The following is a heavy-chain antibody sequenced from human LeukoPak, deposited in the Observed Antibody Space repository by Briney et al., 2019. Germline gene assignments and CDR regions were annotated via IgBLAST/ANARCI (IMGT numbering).Heavy chain of an antibody. CDR2: LYSGGST. CDR3: AKDLAIYGPIVVVPGGPGLYYYGMDV. CDR1: GITVSNNY. Sequence: GGSLRLSCAASGITVSNNYMSWVRQAPGKGLEWVSVLYSGGSTYYADSVKGRFTISRDNSKNTLYLQMNSLRREDTAVYYCAKDLAIYGPIVVVPGGPGLYYYGMDVWGQGTTVTVSS. D-gene: IGHD2-2*01. V-gene: IGHV3-53*05. J-gene: IGHJ6*02.